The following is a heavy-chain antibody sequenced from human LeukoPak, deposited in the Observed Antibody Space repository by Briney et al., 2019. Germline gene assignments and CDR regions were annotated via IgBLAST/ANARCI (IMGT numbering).Heavy chain of an antibody. V-gene: IGHV3-23*01. CDR3: AKTDSSGWYATGGTFDY. D-gene: IGHD6-19*01. CDR2: ISGSGGST. Sequence: PGGSLRLSCAASGFTFSSYAMSWVRQAPGKGLEWVSAISGSGGSTYYADSVKGRFTISRDNSKNTLYLQMNSLRAEDTAVYYCAKTDSSGWYATGGTFDYWGQGTLVTVSS. CDR1: GFTFSSYA. J-gene: IGHJ4*02.